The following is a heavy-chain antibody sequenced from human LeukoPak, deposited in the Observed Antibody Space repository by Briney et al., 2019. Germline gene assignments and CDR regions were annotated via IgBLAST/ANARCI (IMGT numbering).Heavy chain of an antibody. V-gene: IGHV3-66*01. CDR2: IHSGGDT. D-gene: IGHD4/OR15-4a*01. CDR1: GFTFRDYT. J-gene: IGHJ4*02. CDR3: ARRDYGKGVYDH. Sequence: GGSLRLSCAASGFTFRDYTMHWVRQAPGKGLEWVSVIHSGGDTYYADSVKGRFTISRDNSENTVYLQMSSLRAEDTAVYYCARRDYGKGVYDHWGQGTLVTVSS.